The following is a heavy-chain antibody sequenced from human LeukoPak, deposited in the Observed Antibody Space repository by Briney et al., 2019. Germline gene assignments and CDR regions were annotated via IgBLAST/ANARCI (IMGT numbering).Heavy chain of an antibody. D-gene: IGHD3-22*01. Sequence: PGGSLRLSRAASGFTFSSYSMNWVRQAPGKGLEWVSSISSSSSYIYYADSVKGRFTISRDNAENSLYLQMNSLRAEDTAVYYCARDSGDSSGYPFDYWGQGTLVTVSS. CDR3: ARDSGDSSGYPFDY. CDR2: ISSSSSYI. J-gene: IGHJ4*02. CDR1: GFTFSSYS. V-gene: IGHV3-21*01.